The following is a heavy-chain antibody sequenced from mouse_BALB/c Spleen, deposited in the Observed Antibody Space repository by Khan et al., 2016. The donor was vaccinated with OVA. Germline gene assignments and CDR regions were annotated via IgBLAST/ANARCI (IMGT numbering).Heavy chain of an antibody. V-gene: IGHV1-77*01. D-gene: IGHD2-3*01. CDR2: IYPGSDNT. J-gene: IGHJ3*01. Sequence: QVQLQQSGAELARPGASVTLSCKASGYTFTDYYINWMRQRTGQGLEWIGEIYPGSDNTYYNEKFKGKATLTADKSSSTAYMQLSRLTSEDSAVYFCERGWAAWFAYWGQGNLVTVSA. CDR1: GYTFTDYY. CDR3: ERGWAAWFAY.